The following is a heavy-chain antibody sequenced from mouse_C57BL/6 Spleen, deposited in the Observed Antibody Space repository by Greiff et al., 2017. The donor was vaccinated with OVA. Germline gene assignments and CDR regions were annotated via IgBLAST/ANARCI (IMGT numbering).Heavy chain of an antibody. V-gene: IGHV3-6*01. Sequence: VQLKESGPGLVKPSQSLSLTCSVTGYSITSGYYWNWIRQFPGNKLEWMGYISYDGSNNYNPSLKNRISITRDTSKNQFFLKLNSVTTEDTATYYCARDRGLSFDYWGQGTTLTVSS. CDR1: GYSITSGYY. CDR3: ARDRGLSFDY. D-gene: IGHD1-1*01. J-gene: IGHJ2*01. CDR2: ISYDGSN.